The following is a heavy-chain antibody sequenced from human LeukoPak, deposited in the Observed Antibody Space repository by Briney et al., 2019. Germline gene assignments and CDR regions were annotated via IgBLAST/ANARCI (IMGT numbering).Heavy chain of an antibody. CDR1: RYTFTDFTDYY. D-gene: IGHD6-19*01. CDR3: VRVSTGWYFDF. J-gene: IGHJ4*02. V-gene: IGHV1-2*02. Sequence: ASVKVSCKASRYTFTDFTDYYIHWVRQAPGQGLEWMGWINPNSGVTYYAQKFNGRVTMTRDTSISTAYMELSSLTSDDTVFYFCVRVSTGWYFDFWGQGPLVTVSS. CDR2: INPNSGVT.